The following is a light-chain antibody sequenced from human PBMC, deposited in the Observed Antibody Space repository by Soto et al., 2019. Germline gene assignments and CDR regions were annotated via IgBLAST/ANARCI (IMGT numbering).Light chain of an antibody. CDR3: QHYNSYSEA. CDR1: QTMSSW. Sequence: DIQMTHSPSTLSGSVGDRVTITCRASQTMSSWLAWYQQKPGKAPKLLIYKASTLKSGVPSRFSGSGSGTEFTLTISSLQPDDFATYYCQHYNSYSEAFGQGTKVDIK. J-gene: IGKJ1*01. CDR2: KAS. V-gene: IGKV1-5*03.